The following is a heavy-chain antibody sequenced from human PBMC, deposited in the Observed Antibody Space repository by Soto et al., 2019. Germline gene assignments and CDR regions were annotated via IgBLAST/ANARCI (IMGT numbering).Heavy chain of an antibody. V-gene: IGHV4-34*01. CDR2: INHSGRV. CDR1: GGSFSGHS. J-gene: IGHJ5*01. Sequence: SETLSLTCAVYGGSFSGHSWTWIRQSPGKGLEWIGDINHSGRVNYSPSLKSRVTISLDTSKNQFSLTPSAVTAADTAMYYCSTRAYDTNGYYRFDPWGQGTLVTVSS. D-gene: IGHD3-22*01. CDR3: STRAYDTNGYYRFDP.